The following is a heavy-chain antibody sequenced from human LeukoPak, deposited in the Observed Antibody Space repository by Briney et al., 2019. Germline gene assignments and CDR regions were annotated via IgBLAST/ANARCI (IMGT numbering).Heavy chain of an antibody. CDR1: GFTVSSNY. V-gene: IGHV3-53*01. Sequence: GGSLRLSCAASGFTVSSNYMSWVRQAPGKGLEWVSVIYSGGSTYYADSVKGRFTISRDNSKNTLYLQMNSLRAEDTAVYYCAKGSLGSWYYFDYWGQGTLVTDSS. D-gene: IGHD6-13*01. CDR2: IYSGGST. CDR3: AKGSLGSWYYFDY. J-gene: IGHJ4*02.